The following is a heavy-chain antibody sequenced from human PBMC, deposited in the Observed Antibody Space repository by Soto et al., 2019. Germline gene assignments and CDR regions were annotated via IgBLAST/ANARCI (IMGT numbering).Heavy chain of an antibody. D-gene: IGHD3-10*01. CDR2: IYYSGST. V-gene: IGHV4-31*03. CDR1: GGSISSGGYY. J-gene: IGHJ6*02. Sequence: SETLSLTCTVSGGSISSGGYYWSWIRQHPGKGLEWIGYIYYSGSTYYNPSLKSRVTISVDTSKNQFSLKLSSVTAADTAVYYCARITRRYYYGMDVWGQGTTVTVSS. CDR3: ARITRRYYYGMDV.